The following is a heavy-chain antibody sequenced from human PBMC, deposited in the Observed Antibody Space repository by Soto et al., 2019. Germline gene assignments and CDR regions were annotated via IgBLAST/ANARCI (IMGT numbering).Heavy chain of an antibody. V-gene: IGHV3-30*18. Sequence: GGSLRLSCAASGFTFSSYGMHWVRQAPGKGLEWVAVISYDGSNKYYADSVKGRFTISRDNSKNTLYLQMNSLRAEDTAVYYCAKDSRDGYKAADFDYWGQGT. CDR3: AKDSRDGYKAADFDY. CDR1: GFTFSSYG. D-gene: IGHD5-12*01. J-gene: IGHJ4*02. CDR2: ISYDGSNK.